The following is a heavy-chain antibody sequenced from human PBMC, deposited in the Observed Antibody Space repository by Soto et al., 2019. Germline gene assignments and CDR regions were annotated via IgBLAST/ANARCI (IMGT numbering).Heavy chain of an antibody. CDR3: ARGRYGDY. CDR2: ISAHNGNT. V-gene: IGHV1-18*01. J-gene: IGHJ4*02. Sequence: QVHLVQSGAEVKKPGASVKVSCQGSGYAFTTYGITWVRQAPGQGLEWMGWISAHNGNTNYAQKLKGRVTVTRDTSTSTAYMELRSLRYDDTAVYYGARGRYGDYWGKGALVTVSS. D-gene: IGHD1-1*01. CDR1: GYAFTTYG.